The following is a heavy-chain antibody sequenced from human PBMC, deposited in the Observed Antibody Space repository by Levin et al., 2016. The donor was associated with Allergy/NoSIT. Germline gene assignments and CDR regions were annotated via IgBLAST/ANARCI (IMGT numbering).Heavy chain of an antibody. CDR3: ARLVRGPNYYYYYGMDV. Sequence: SETLSLTCGVSGYSISSGYNWGWIRQPPGKGLEWIGSIHYSGSTYYSPSLKSRVTISVDTSKNQCSLKLSSVTAADTAVYYCARLVRGPNYYYYYGMDVWGQGTTVTVSS. CDR2: IHYSGST. V-gene: IGHV4-38-2*01. D-gene: IGHD3-10*01. J-gene: IGHJ6*02. CDR1: GYSISSGYN.